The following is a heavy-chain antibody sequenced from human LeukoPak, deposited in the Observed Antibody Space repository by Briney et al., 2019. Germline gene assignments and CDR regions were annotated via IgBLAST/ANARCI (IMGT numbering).Heavy chain of an antibody. CDR1: GGSISSGDYY. J-gene: IGHJ4*02. CDR2: IYYSGST. D-gene: IGHD4-17*01. Sequence: SETLSLTCTVSGGSISSGDYYWSWIRQPPVKGLEWIGYIYYSGSTYYNPSLKSRVIISVDTSKNQFSLKLSSVAAADTAVYYCARDYGDYFDYWGQGTLVTVSS. CDR3: ARDYGDYFDY. V-gene: IGHV4-30-4*02.